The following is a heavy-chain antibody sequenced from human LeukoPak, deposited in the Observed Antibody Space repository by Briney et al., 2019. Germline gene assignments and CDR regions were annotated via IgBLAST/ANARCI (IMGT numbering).Heavy chain of an antibody. J-gene: IGHJ4*02. CDR3: AKRPSIAVAGTYYFDC. CDR1: GFNFSSYA. D-gene: IGHD6-19*01. Sequence: GGSLRLSCAASGFNFSSYAMSWVRQAPGKGLEWVSAITGNGVNTYYADSVKGRFTISRDNSKNTLYLQMNSLRAEDTAVYYCAKRPSIAVAGTYYFDCWGQGTLVTVSS. CDR2: ITGNGVNT. V-gene: IGHV3-23*01.